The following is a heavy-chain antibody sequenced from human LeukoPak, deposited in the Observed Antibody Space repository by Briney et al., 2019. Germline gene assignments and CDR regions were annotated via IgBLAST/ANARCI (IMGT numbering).Heavy chain of an antibody. CDR1: GFTFSDYY. V-gene: IGHV3-11*01. J-gene: IGHJ4*02. D-gene: IGHD3-9*01. CDR2: ISSSGSTI. CDR3: ARPLVSGDYFDY. Sequence: GGSLRLSCVASGFTFSDYYMSWIRQAPGKGLEWVSYISSSGSTIYYADSVKGRFTISRDNAKNSLYLQMNSLRAEDTAVYYCARPLVSGDYFDYWGQGTLVTVSS.